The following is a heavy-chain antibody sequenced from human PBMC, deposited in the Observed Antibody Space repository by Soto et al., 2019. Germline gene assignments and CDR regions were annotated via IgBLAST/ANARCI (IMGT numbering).Heavy chain of an antibody. CDR1: GDSISTYY. V-gene: IGHV4-59*13. CDR2: TYYIGRT. CDR3: ARDVVGLTHFDY. Sequence: QVQLQESGPGLVKPSETLSLTCTVSGDSISTYYWNWIRQPLGKGLEWIGYTYYIGRTNYNPSLKGRVTISLDTSRNQISLNLNSVTAADMAIYYCARDVVGLTHFDYWGQGILVTVSS. D-gene: IGHD2-21*01. J-gene: IGHJ4*02.